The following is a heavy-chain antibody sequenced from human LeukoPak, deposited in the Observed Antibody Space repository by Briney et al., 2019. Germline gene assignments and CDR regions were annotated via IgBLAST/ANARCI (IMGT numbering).Heavy chain of an antibody. V-gene: IGHV4-61*08. Sequence: SETLPLTCTVSGGSISSGAYYWSWIRQPPGKGLEWIAYIHYSGNTNYNPSLKSRVTISVDTSKNQFSLKLSSVTAADTAMYYCARHDGYCSSTSCRYYYYGMDVWGQGTTVTVSS. J-gene: IGHJ6*02. CDR1: GGSISSGAYY. CDR3: ARHDGYCSSTSCRYYYYGMDV. CDR2: IHYSGNT. D-gene: IGHD2-2*03.